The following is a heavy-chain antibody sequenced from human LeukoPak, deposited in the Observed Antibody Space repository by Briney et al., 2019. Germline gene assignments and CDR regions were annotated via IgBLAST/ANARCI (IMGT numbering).Heavy chain of an antibody. J-gene: IGHJ5*02. V-gene: IGHV3-64D*06. CDR3: VKPGYKSSWYDH. CDR2: ISSDGGVT. Sequence: GGSLRLSCSASGFFFSSYSMHWVRQAPGKGLEYVSAISSDGGVTNYADSVQGRFTISRDNSKNTLYPQMSSLRSEDTAVYYCVKPGYKSSWYDHWGQGALVTVSS. CDR1: GFFFSSYS. D-gene: IGHD6-13*01.